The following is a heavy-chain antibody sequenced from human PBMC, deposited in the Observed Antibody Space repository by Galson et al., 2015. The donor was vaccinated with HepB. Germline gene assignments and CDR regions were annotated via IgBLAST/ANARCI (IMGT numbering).Heavy chain of an antibody. CDR2: ISSSGDST. CDR1: GFNFSSYA. V-gene: IGHV3-23*01. CDR3: AKDMQATY. J-gene: IGHJ4*02. Sequence: SLRLSCAASGFNFSSYAMSWVRQAPGKGLEWVSLISSSGDSTYYADSVKGRFTISRDDSKNTLYLHMNNLRAEDTAVYYCAKDMQATYWGQGTQVTVSS. D-gene: IGHD2-2*01.